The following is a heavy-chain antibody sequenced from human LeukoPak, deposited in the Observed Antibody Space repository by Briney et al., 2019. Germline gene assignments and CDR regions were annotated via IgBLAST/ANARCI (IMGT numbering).Heavy chain of an antibody. CDR2: ISGDGGST. V-gene: IGHV3-43*02. J-gene: IGHJ4*02. CDR3: AISDHYFDY. Sequence: GGSLRLSCAASGFTFGDYAMHWVRQPPGKGLEWVSLISGDGGSTYYADSVKGRFAISRDNSKNSLYLQMNSLRTEDTALYYCAISDHYFDYWGQGTLVTVSS. CDR1: GFTFGDYA.